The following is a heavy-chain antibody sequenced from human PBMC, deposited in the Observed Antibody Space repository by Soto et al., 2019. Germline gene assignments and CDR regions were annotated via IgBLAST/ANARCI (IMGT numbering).Heavy chain of an antibody. V-gene: IGHV3-33*01. J-gene: IGHJ4*02. CDR2: IWYDGSNK. CDR1: GFTFSSYG. CDR3: ARDRHDYGDPTLDY. Sequence: QPGGSLRLSCAASGFTFSSYGMHWVRQAPGKGLEWVAVIWYDGSNKYYADSVKGRFTISRDNSKNTLYLQMNSLRAEDTAVYYCARDRHDYGDPTLDYWGQGTLVTVSS. D-gene: IGHD4-17*01.